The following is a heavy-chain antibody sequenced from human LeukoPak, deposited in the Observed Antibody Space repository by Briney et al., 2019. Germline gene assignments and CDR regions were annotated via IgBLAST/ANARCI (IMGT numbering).Heavy chain of an antibody. Sequence: GGSLRLYCAASGFTFSDSYMSWIPQAPGKGLEWFSYISSSGSTIYYADPVRGRFTISRDNAKNSLYLQMNTLRAEDTAVYYCARGSGWYFYWGQGTLVTVSS. V-gene: IGHV3-11*01. D-gene: IGHD6-19*01. CDR3: ARGSGWYFY. CDR2: ISSSGSTI. J-gene: IGHJ4*02. CDR1: GFTFSDSY.